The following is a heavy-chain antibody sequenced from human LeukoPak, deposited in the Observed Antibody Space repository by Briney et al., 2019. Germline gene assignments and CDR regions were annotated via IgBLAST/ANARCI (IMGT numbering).Heavy chain of an antibody. CDR3: ARVEMATITFFDY. CDR1: GGSISSGGYY. CDR2: IYHSGST. Sequence: SETLSLTCTVSGGSISSGGYYWSWIRQPPGKGLEWIGYIYHSGSTYYYASLKSRVTISVDRSKNQFSLKLSSVTAADTAVYYCARVEMATITFFDYWGQGTLVTVSS. D-gene: IGHD5-24*01. J-gene: IGHJ4*02. V-gene: IGHV4-30-2*01.